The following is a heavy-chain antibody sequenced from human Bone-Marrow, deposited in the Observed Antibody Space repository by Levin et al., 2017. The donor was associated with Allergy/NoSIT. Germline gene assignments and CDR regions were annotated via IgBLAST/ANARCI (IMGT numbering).Heavy chain of an antibody. Sequence: SETLSLTCTVSGGSISSSSYYWGWIRQPPGKGLEWIGSIYYSGSTYYNPSLKSRVTISVDTSKNQFSLKLSSVTAADTAVYYCARELGSGYAKTQADNNWFDPWGQGTLVTVSS. V-gene: IGHV4-39*07. J-gene: IGHJ5*02. CDR3: ARELGSGYAKTQADNNWFDP. CDR1: GGSISSSSYY. D-gene: IGHD5-12*01. CDR2: IYYSGST.